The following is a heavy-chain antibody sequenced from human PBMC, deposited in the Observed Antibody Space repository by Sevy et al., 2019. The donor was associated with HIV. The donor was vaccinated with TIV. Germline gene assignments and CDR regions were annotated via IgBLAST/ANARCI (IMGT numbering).Heavy chain of an antibody. J-gene: IGHJ3*02. CDR2: IYTSGST. V-gene: IGHV4-4*07. CDR3: ATEKSGYTNDAFDI. CDR1: GGSISSYY. D-gene: IGHD3-3*01. Sequence: SETLSLTCTVSGGSISSYYWSWIRQPAGKGLEWIGRIYTSGSTNYNPSLKSRVTMSVDTSKNQFPLKLSSVTAADTAVYYCATEKSGYTNDAFDIWGQGTMVTVSS.